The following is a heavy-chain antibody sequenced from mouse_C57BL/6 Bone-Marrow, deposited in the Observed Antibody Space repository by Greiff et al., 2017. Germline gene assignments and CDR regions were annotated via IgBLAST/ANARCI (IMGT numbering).Heavy chain of an antibody. V-gene: IGHV5-9*01. CDR3: ARRRSTGGYDMDY. J-gene: IGHJ4*01. CDR2: ISGGGGNT. Sequence: EVKLVESGGGLVKPGGSLKLSCAASGFTFSSYTMSWVRQTPEKRLEWVATISGGGGNTYYPDSVKGRFTISRDNAKNTLYLQMSSLRSEEAALDYCARRRSTGGYDMDYWGQGTSVTVSS. CDR1: GFTFSSYT.